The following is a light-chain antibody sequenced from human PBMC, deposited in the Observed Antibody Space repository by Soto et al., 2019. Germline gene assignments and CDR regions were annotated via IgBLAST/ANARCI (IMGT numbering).Light chain of an antibody. V-gene: IGKV1-5*03. CDR2: KAS. CDR1: QSISSW. CDR3: QQYNSYSVA. Sequence: DIQMTQTPSTLSASVGDRVTITCRASQSISSWLAWYQQKPGKTPNLLIYKASSLEGGVPSRFSGSGSGTEFTLTISSLQPDDSATYYCQQYNSYSVAFGGGTKVDVK. J-gene: IGKJ4*01.